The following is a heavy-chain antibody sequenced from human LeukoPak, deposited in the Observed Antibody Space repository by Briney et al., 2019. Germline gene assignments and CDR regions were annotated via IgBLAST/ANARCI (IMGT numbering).Heavy chain of an antibody. CDR3: ARVNSGWYGGFDF. CDR1: RYSIRCAYF. D-gene: IGHD6-19*01. Sequence: SETLSLTCTVSRYSIRCAYFWGWIRQPPGKGLEWIGSIFHSGNTYYNPSLSSRVTISVDTSKNQFSLRLSSVTAADTAMYLCARVNSGWYGGFDFWGQGMLVTVSS. J-gene: IGHJ4*02. V-gene: IGHV4-38-2*02. CDR2: IFHSGNT.